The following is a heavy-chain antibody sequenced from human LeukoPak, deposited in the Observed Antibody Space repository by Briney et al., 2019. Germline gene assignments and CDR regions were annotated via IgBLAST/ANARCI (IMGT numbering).Heavy chain of an antibody. CDR2: IWYDGSNE. CDR1: GFMFSNYG. V-gene: IGHV3-33*01. CDR3: ARALPDYYDGSGYYDY. D-gene: IGHD3-22*01. J-gene: IGHJ4*02. Sequence: GGSLRLSCAASGFMFSNYGMHWVRQAPGKGLEWVAVIWYDGSNEYYADSVEGRFTISRDNSKNTLYLQMNSLRPEDTAVYYCARALPDYYDGSGYYDYWGRGTLVTVSS.